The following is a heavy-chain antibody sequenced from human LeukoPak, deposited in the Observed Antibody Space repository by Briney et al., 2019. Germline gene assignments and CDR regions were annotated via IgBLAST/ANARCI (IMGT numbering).Heavy chain of an antibody. CDR1: GYTFTGYY. CDR3: ARIAVAGNRDY. J-gene: IGHJ4*02. CDR2: INPNSGGT. D-gene: IGHD6-19*01. Sequence: GASVTVSCKASGYTFTGYYMHWVRQAPGQGLEWMGWINPNSGGTNYAQKFQGRVTITRDTSISTAYMELSRLRSDDTAVYYCARIAVAGNRDYWGQGTLVTVSS. V-gene: IGHV1-2*02.